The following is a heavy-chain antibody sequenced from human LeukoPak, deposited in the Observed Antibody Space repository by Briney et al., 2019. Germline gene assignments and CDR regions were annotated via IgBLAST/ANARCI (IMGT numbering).Heavy chain of an antibody. Sequence: GGSLRLSCAASGFTFSNAWMSWVRQAPGKRLEWVGRIKSKTDGGTTDYAAPVKGRFTISRDDSKNTLYLQMNSLKTEDTAVYYCTTDRCSSTSCRPTDYWGQGTLVTVSS. D-gene: IGHD2-2*01. J-gene: IGHJ4*02. CDR1: GFTFSNAW. CDR2: IKSKTDGGTT. CDR3: TTDRCSSTSCRPTDY. V-gene: IGHV3-15*01.